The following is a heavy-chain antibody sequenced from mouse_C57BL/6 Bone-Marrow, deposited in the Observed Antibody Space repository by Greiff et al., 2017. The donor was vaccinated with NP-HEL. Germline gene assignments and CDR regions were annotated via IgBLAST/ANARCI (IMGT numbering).Heavy chain of an antibody. Sequence: VQLQQPGAELVKPGASVKLSCKASGYTFTSYWMQWVKQRPGQGLEWIGEIDPSDSYTNYNQKFKGKATLTVDTSSSTAYMQLSSLTSEDSAVYYCAREVPRWFAYWGQGTLVTVSA. V-gene: IGHV1-50*01. J-gene: IGHJ3*01. CDR3: AREVPRWFAY. CDR2: IDPSDSYT. CDR1: GYTFTSYW. D-gene: IGHD2-14*01.